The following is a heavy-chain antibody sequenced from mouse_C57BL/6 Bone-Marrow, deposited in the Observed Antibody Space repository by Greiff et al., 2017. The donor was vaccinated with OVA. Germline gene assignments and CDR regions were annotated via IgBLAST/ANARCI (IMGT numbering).Heavy chain of an antibody. CDR3: TTNWDLDY. CDR2: IDPENGDT. D-gene: IGHD4-1*01. J-gene: IGHJ2*01. V-gene: IGHV14-4*01. Sequence: VQLQQSGAELVRPGASVKLSCTASGFNIKVDYMHWVKQRPEQGLEWIGWIDPENGDTEYASKFQGKATITADTSSNTAYLQLSSLTSEDTAVYYCTTNWDLDYWGQGTTLTVSS. CDR1: GFNIKVDY.